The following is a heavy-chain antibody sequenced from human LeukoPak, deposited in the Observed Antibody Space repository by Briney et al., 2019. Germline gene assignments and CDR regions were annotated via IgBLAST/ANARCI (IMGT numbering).Heavy chain of an antibody. CDR3: ARSLRPASFDP. CDR2: ISSSSSYI. J-gene: IGHJ5*02. Sequence: TGGSLRLSCAASGFTFSSYWMSWVRQAPGKGLEWVSSISSSSSYIYYADSVKGRFTISRDNAKNSLYLQMNSLRAEDTAVYYCARSLRPASFDPWGQGTMVTVSS. CDR1: GFTFSSYW. V-gene: IGHV3-21*01.